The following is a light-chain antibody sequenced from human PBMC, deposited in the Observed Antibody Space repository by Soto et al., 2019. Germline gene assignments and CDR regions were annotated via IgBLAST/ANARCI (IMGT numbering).Light chain of an antibody. J-gene: IGLJ1*01. CDR2: DVS. Sequence: QPVLTQPASVSGSPGQSITISCTGTSSDVGGYNYVSWYQQHPGKAPKFMIYDVSNRPSGVSNRFSGSKSGNTASLTISGLQAEDEADYYCSSYTPGNTRQIVFGTGTKLTVL. CDR1: SSDVGGYNY. V-gene: IGLV2-14*01. CDR3: SSYTPGNTRQIV.